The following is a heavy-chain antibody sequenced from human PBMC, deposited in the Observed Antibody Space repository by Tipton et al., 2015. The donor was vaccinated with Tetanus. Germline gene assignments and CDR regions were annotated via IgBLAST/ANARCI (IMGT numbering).Heavy chain of an antibody. J-gene: IGHJ3*02. D-gene: IGHD6-13*01. CDR2: IYCSGST. CDR3: ARETIMRTQQQLALHDAFDI. Sequence: TLSLTCAVYGGSFSGYYWSWIRQPPGKGLEWIGYIYCSGSTNYNPSLKSRVTISVDTSKNQFSLKLSSVTAADTAVYYCARETIMRTQQQLALHDAFDIWGQGTMVTVSS. CDR1: GGSFSGYY. V-gene: IGHV4-59*01.